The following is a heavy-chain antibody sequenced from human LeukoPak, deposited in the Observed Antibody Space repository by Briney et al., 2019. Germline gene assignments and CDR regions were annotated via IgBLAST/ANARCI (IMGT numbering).Heavy chain of an antibody. J-gene: IGHJ4*02. CDR3: ARDRFTLFYGLPDY. V-gene: IGHV1-2*06. CDR2: INPNSGGT. Sequence: ASVKVSCKASGYTFTGYYMHWVRQAPGQGLEWMGRINPNSGGTNYAQKFQGRVTMTRDTSTSTAYMELSRLRSDDTAVYYCARDRFTLFYGLPDYWGQGTLVTVSS. D-gene: IGHD2-21*02. CDR1: GYTFTGYY.